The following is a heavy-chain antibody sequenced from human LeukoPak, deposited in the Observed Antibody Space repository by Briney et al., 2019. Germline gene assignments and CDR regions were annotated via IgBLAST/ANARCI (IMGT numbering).Heavy chain of an antibody. Sequence: PGGSLRLFCAASGFTFSSYDMHWVRQATGKGLEWVSAIGTAGDTYYPGSVKGRFTISRENAKNSLYLQMNSLRAGDTAVYYCARSIGGPVTTYYDYWGQGTLVTVSS. CDR1: GFTFSSYD. V-gene: IGHV3-13*01. CDR2: IGTAGDT. J-gene: IGHJ4*02. D-gene: IGHD4-17*01. CDR3: ARSIGGPVTTYYDY.